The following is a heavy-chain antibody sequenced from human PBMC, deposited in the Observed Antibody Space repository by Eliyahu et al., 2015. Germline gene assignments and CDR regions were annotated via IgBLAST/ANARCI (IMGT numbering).Heavy chain of an antibody. CDR3: VREHTALTGQRSFDE. Sequence: EVQLLESGGGLVQPGGSLXLSCAASGFXFSDFAFAVSWVRQTPVKGLEWGSGVSGSGVSTFYADAVKDRFTISRDNSKNTLYLHITYLGAEDTAIYYCVREHTALTGQRSFDEWGPGTLVTVSS. CDR1: GFXFSDFA. J-gene: IGHJ4*01. D-gene: IGHD3-9*01. V-gene: IGHV3-23*01. CDR2: VSGSGVST.